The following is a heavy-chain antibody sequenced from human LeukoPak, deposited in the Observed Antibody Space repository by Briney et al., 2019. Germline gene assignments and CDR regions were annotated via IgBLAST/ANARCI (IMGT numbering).Heavy chain of an antibody. D-gene: IGHD5-12*01. Sequence: GGSLRLSCAASGFTFRSYWMSWVRQAPGKRLEWVANINQGGSVQYYMDSVKGRFTISRDGAKNSLYVQMNSLRDEDTAVYYCARVEYSGWNLEYWGQGTLVTVSS. J-gene: IGHJ4*02. CDR2: INQGGSVQ. CDR3: ARVEYSGWNLEY. V-gene: IGHV3-7*01. CDR1: GFTFRSYW.